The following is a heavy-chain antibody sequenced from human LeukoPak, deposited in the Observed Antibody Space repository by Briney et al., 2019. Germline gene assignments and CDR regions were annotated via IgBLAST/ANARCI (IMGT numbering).Heavy chain of an antibody. V-gene: IGHV4-61*02. Sequence: RPSQTLSLTCTVSGGSISSGSYYWSWIRQPAGKGLEWIGRIYTSGSTNYNPSLKSRVTISVDTSKNQFSLKLSSVTAADTAVYYCARDSATVTTWDYYYYMDVWGKGTTVTVSS. CDR3: ARDSATVTTWDYYYYMDV. CDR1: GGSISSGSYY. D-gene: IGHD4-11*01. J-gene: IGHJ6*03. CDR2: IYTSGST.